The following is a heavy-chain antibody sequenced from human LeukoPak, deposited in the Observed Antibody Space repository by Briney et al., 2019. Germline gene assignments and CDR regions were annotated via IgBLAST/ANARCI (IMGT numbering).Heavy chain of an antibody. CDR3: ATSRTFDY. J-gene: IGHJ4*02. CDR1: GFTLSSYW. Sequence: GGSLRLSCAASGFTLSSYWMHWVRQAPGKGLAWVSHINIDGSNTRYADSVKGRFTISRDNAENTLYLQMNSLRVDDTAVYYCATSRTFDYWGQGTLVTVSS. CDR2: INIDGSNT. V-gene: IGHV3-74*01.